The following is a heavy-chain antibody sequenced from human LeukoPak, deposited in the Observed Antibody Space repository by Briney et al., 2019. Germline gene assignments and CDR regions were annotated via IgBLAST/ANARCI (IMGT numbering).Heavy chain of an antibody. J-gene: IGHJ4*02. Sequence: TGGSLRLSCAASGFTFSSYSMNWVRQAPGKGLEWVSSISSSSSYIYYADSVKGRFTISRDNAKNSLYLQMNSLRAEDTAVYYCARDGYSYGTRCYFDYWGQGTLVTVSS. D-gene: IGHD5-18*01. CDR1: GFTFSSYS. V-gene: IGHV3-21*01. CDR2: ISSSSSYI. CDR3: ARDGYSYGTRCYFDY.